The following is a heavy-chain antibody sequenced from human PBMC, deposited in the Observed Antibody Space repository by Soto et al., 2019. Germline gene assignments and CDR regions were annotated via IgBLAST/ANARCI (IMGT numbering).Heavy chain of an antibody. D-gene: IGHD3-22*01. J-gene: IGHJ4*02. CDR3: ARDPSDSHDSSGYYPDY. V-gene: IGHV3-30-3*01. CDR2: ISYDGSNK. Sequence: QVQLVESGGGVVQPGRSLRLSCAASGFTFSSYAMHWVRQAPGKGLEWVAVISYDGSNKYYADSVKGRFTISRDNSKNTLYLQMNSLSAEDTAVYYCARDPSDSHDSSGYYPDYWGQGTLVTVSS. CDR1: GFTFSSYA.